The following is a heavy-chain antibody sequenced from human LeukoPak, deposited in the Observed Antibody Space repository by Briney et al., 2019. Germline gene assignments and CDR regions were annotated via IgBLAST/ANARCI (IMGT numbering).Heavy chain of an antibody. CDR1: GYIFTGYN. CDR3: ARGAQVPPDPTKFDF. D-gene: IGHD5-12*01. J-gene: IGHJ4*02. CDR2: INPNSGGT. V-gene: IGHV1-2*02. Sequence: ASVKVSCKASGYIFTGYNLNWVRQAPGQGLEWMGWINPNSGGTNYAQKFQGRVTMTRDTSISTAYMELSRLRSDDTAVYYCARGAQVPPDPTKFDFWGQGPLVTVSS.